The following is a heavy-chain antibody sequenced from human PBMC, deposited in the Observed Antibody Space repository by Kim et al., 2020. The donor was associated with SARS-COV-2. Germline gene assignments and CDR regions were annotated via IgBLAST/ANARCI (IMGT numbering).Heavy chain of an antibody. J-gene: IGHJ6*02. Sequence: GGSLRLSCAASGFTFGNYYMNWIRQAPGKGLEWVAQISSISTYINYADSVKGRFTISRDNAKNLLFLEMNSLRAEDTAIYFCAREPPPNNAYGLDVWGQGTTLTVSS. CDR1: GFTFGNYY. CDR3: AREPPPNNAYGLDV. D-gene: IGHD2-8*01. CDR2: ISSISTYI. V-gene: IGHV3-11*05.